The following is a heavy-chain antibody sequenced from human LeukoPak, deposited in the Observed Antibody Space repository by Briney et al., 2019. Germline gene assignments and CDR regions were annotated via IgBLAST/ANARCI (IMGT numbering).Heavy chain of an antibody. D-gene: IGHD2-8*02. CDR2: ISSSSSAI. J-gene: IGHJ4*02. Sequence: PGGSLRLSCAASGFSFSSYGMNWVRQAPGKGLEWVSYISSSSSAIYYADSLKGRFTISRDNAKNSLYLQMNSLRDEDTAVYYCATLTGSTGYRGQGTLVTVSS. CDR3: ATLTGSTGY. CDR1: GFSFSSYG. V-gene: IGHV3-48*02.